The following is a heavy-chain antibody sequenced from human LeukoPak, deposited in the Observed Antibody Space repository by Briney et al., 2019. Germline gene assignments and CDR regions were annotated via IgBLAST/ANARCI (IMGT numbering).Heavy chain of an antibody. CDR3: VKDRGSSGWFGPFDY. CDR2: ISSNGGST. J-gene: IGHJ4*02. CDR1: GFTFSSYA. D-gene: IGHD6-19*01. Sequence: PGGSLRLSCSASGFTFSSYAMHWVRQAPGKGLEHVSAISSNGGSTYYADSVKGRFTISRDNSKNTLYLQMSSLRAEDTAVYYCVKDRGSSGWFGPFDYWGQGTLVTVSS. V-gene: IGHV3-64D*09.